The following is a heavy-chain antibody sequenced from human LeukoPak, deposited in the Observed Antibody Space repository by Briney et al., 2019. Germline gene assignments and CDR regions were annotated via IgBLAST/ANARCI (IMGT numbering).Heavy chain of an antibody. CDR3: AVTLGGGSSWYYFDY. V-gene: IGHV3-66*01. CDR2: IYSGGST. Sequence: SGGSLRLSCAASGFTFSSYWMSWVRQAPGKGLEWVSVIYSGGSTYYADSVKGRFTISRDNSKNTLYLQMNSLRVEDTAVYYCAVTLGGGSSWYYFDYWGQGTLVTVSS. CDR1: GFTFSSYW. D-gene: IGHD6-13*01. J-gene: IGHJ4*02.